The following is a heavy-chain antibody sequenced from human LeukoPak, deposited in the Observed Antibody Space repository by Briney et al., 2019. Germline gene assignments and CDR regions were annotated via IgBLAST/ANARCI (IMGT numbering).Heavy chain of an antibody. CDR1: GFTFSNYA. J-gene: IGHJ4*02. CDR2: ISYDGFTK. CDR3: ARDPSDDPTGDY. V-gene: IGHV3-30*14. D-gene: IGHD1-14*01. Sequence: GGSLRLSCAASGFTFSNYAIHWVRHAPGKGLEWVAFISYDGFTKYYADSVKGRFTISRDNSKNTLYLQMNSLRADDTAVYYCARDPSDDPTGDYWGQGTLVTVSS.